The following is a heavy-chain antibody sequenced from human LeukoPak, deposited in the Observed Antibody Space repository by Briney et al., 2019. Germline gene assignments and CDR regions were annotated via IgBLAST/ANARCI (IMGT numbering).Heavy chain of an antibody. D-gene: IGHD1-26*01. CDR1: GYSFTRYW. V-gene: IGHV5-51*01. Sequence: GASLQISCKGSGYSFTRYWIGWVRQMPGKGLESMGIIFPGDSDTRYSPPFQGQVTISADKSITTAYLQWSSLKASDTAMYYCARRWEGTFDIWGQGTMVTVSS. CDR3: ARRWEGTFDI. J-gene: IGHJ3*02. CDR2: IFPGDSDT.